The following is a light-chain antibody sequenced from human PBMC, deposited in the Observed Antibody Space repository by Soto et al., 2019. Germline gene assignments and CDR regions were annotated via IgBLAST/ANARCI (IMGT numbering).Light chain of an antibody. J-gene: IGKJ4*01. CDR1: RSDLFSSNNKNY. CDR3: QQYYTLPLT. Sequence: VRTPSKNSPHASSVERGTINHGPARSDLFSSNNKNYLVWYQQKPGQPPKLLLSWASARESGVPERFTGSGSGTLFTLSINSLQAEDVAVYYCQQYYTLPLTFGGGTKVDI. CDR2: WAS. V-gene: IGKV4-1*01.